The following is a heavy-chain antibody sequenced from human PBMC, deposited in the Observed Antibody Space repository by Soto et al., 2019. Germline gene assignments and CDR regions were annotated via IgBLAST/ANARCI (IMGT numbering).Heavy chain of an antibody. D-gene: IGHD6-13*01. CDR1: GFTFSSYA. CDR2: ISGSGGST. Sequence: PGGSLRLSCAASGFTFSSYAMSWVRQAPGKGLEWVSAISGSGGSTYYADSVKGRFTISRDNSKNTLYLQMNSLRAEDTAVYYCAKDMGSSSWSERYNWFDPWGQGTLVTVSS. V-gene: IGHV3-23*01. CDR3: AKDMGSSSWSERYNWFDP. J-gene: IGHJ5*02.